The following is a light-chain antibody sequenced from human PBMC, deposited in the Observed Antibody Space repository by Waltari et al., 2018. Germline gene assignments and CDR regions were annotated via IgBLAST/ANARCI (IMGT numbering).Light chain of an antibody. CDR1: QGVGKY. V-gene: IGKV3-20*01. J-gene: IGKJ1*01. CDR2: ETY. Sequence: SCGASQGVGKYLAGYQQKPGQAPRLLIYETYRRATGTPDRFSGSGSGTDFSLTISRLEPEDFAVYYCQKYESLPATFGQGTTVEIK. CDR3: QKYESLPAT.